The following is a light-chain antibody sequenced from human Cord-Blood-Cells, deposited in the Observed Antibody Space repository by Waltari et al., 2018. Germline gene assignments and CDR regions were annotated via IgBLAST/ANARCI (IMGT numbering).Light chain of an antibody. J-gene: IGLJ3*02. CDR3: CSYAGSSTWV. CDR2: EGS. Sequence: QSALTQPASVSGSPGQSITIPCTGTSSDVGRHNLVSWYQQHPGKAPKLMIYEGSKRPSGVSNRFSGSKSGNTASLTISGLQTEDEADYYCCSYAGSSTWVFGGGTKLTVL. V-gene: IGLV2-23*01. CDR1: SSDVGRHNL.